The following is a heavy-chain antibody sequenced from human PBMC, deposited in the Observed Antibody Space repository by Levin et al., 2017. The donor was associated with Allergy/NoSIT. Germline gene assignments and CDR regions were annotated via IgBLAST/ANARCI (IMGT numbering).Heavy chain of an antibody. Sequence: GASVKVSCKASGYTFTGYYMHWVRQAPGQGLEWMGWINPNSGGTNYAQKFQGRVTMTRDTSISTAYMELSRLRSDDTAVYYCARDFTERYCSGGSCYWTLAFDIWGQGTMVTVSS. CDR2: INPNSGGT. J-gene: IGHJ3*02. D-gene: IGHD2-15*01. V-gene: IGHV1-2*02. CDR1: GYTFTGYY. CDR3: ARDFTERYCSGGSCYWTLAFDI.